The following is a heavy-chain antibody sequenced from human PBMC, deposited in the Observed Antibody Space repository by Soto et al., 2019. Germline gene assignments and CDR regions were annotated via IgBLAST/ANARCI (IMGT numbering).Heavy chain of an antibody. CDR1: GGSISSTDYY. CDR2: IYYSGST. Sequence: PSETLSLTCTVSGGSISSTDYYWSWIRQPPGKGLEWIGYIYYSGSTYYNPSLKSRVTMSVDTSKNQFSLRLNSVTAADTAMYYCAIYYDKKSYAFGIWGQGTMVTVSS. D-gene: IGHD3-22*01. CDR3: AIYYDKKSYAFGI. V-gene: IGHV4-30-4*01. J-gene: IGHJ3*02.